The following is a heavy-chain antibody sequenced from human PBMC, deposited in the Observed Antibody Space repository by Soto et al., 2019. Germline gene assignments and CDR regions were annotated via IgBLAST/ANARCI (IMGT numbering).Heavy chain of an antibody. CDR3: ARGRPKLERTGWFDP. Sequence: SVKVSCKAAGGAFSSYAISWVRQAPGQGLEWMGGVIPIFGTANYAQKFQGRVTITADESTSTAYMELSSLRSEDTAVYYCARGRPKLERTGWFDPRGQGTLVTVPS. V-gene: IGHV1-69*13. D-gene: IGHD1-1*01. CDR1: GGAFSSYA. CDR2: VIPIFGTA. J-gene: IGHJ5*02.